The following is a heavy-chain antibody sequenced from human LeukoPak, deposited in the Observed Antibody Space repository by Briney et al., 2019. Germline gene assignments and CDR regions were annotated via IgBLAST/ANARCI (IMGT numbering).Heavy chain of an antibody. Sequence: SETLSLTCAVSGGSISSGGYSWSWIRQPPGKGLEWIGYIYHGGSTYYNPSLKSRVTISVDRSKNQFSLKLSPVTAADTAVYYCARSQTTVVTPGSFDIWGQGTMVTVSS. CDR3: ARSQTTVVTPGSFDI. V-gene: IGHV4-30-2*01. CDR1: GGSISSGGYS. J-gene: IGHJ3*02. D-gene: IGHD4-23*01. CDR2: IYHGGST.